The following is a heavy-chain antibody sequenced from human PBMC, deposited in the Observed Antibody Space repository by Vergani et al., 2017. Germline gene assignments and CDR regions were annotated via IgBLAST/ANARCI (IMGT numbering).Heavy chain of an antibody. D-gene: IGHD3-10*01. CDR1: GSTVSGNY. Sequence: ELQLVESGGGLVQPGGSLRLSCAASGSTVSGNYMTWVRQAPGKGLEWVSHIYSGEETYYADSVKVRVTISRDTSKNTLHLQINNLRVEDTAVYYCARWNYYGSGTYVDPWVQGTLVTVSS. CDR2: IYSGEET. J-gene: IGHJ5*02. V-gene: IGHV3-66*02. CDR3: ARWNYYGSGTYVDP.